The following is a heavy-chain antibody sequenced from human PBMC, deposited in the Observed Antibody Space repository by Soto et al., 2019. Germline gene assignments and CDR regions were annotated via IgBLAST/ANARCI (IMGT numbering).Heavy chain of an antibody. D-gene: IGHD6-19*01. J-gene: IGHJ6*02. CDR3: AREADYYYGMDV. CDR2: IYHSGST. Sequence: PSETLSLTCAVSGGSISRGGYSWSWIRQPPGKGLEWIGYIYHSGSTYYNPSLKSRVTISVDRSKNQFSLKLSSVTAADTAVYYCAREADYYYGMDVWGQGTTVTVSS. CDR1: GGSISRGGYS. V-gene: IGHV4-30-2*01.